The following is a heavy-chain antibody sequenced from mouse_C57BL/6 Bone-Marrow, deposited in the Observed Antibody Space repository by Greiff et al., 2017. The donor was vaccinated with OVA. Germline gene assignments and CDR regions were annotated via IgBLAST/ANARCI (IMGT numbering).Heavy chain of an antibody. D-gene: IGHD4-1*01. J-gene: IGHJ2*01. V-gene: IGHV1-22*01. Sequence: EVQLQQSGPELVKPGASVKMSCKDSGYTFTDYNMHWVKQSHGKSLEWIGYINPNNGGTSYNQKFKGKATLTVNKSSSTAYMELRSLTSEDSAVYYCARGRTGTVDYWGQGTTLTVSS. CDR3: ARGRTGTVDY. CDR1: GYTFTDYN. CDR2: INPNNGGT.